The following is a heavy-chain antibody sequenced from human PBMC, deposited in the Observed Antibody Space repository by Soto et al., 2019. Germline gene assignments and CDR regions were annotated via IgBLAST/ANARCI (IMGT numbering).Heavy chain of an antibody. CDR1: GFTFSSYA. CDR2: ISGSGGTT. Sequence: GGSLRLSCAASGFTFSSYAMSWVRQAPGKGMEWVSLISGSGGTTYYADSVKGRFSVSTDNSKRTLYLQVDSLRAEDTAVYYCAKYRPSSNTGYDFDADYWGQGALVTVSS. J-gene: IGHJ4*02. CDR3: AKYRPSSNTGYDFDADY. D-gene: IGHD5-12*01. V-gene: IGHV3-23*01.